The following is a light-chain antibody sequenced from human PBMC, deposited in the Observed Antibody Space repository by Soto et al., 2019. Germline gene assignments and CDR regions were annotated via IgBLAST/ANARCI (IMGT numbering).Light chain of an antibody. J-gene: IGKJ1*01. CDR3: QQYYNTPWT. V-gene: IGKV4-1*01. CDR2: WAS. Sequence: DIVMTQSPDSLAVSLGERATINCKSSQSVLYSSNNKNYLAWYQQKPGQPPMLLIYWASTRESGVPDRFSGSGSGTDLTLTIISLHAEDVAVYDCQQYYNTPWTFGQGTKVEIK. CDR1: QSVLYSSNNKNY.